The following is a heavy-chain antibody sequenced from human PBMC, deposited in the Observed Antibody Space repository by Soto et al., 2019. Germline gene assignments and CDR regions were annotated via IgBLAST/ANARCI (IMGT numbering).Heavy chain of an antibody. CDR3: ATWRGSSWFDY. Sequence: GESLKISCQCSGYTLSNFWIAWVRQLPGQGLEWMGIIYPGDSETRYSPSFHGKVTISADRSISTAYLQWSSLKASDSAIYYCATWRGSSWFDYWGQGTQVTVSS. D-gene: IGHD6-13*01. J-gene: IGHJ4*01. CDR1: GYTLSNFW. V-gene: IGHV5-51*01. CDR2: IYPGDSET.